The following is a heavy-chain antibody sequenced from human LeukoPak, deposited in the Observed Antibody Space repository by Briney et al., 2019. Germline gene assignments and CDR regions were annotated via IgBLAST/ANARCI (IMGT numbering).Heavy chain of an antibody. V-gene: IGHV4-59*12. D-gene: IGHD1-7*01. CDR2: IYSNGNT. Sequence: SETLSLTCTVSSGSISSYYWSWIRQPPGKGLELIGYIYSNGNTNYNPSLKSRVAMSVDTSKNQFSLKLNSVTAADTAVYYCARVYNWNSSGLGAPRDRGRGTLVTVSS. J-gene: IGHJ4*02. CDR3: ARVYNWNSSGLGAPRD. CDR1: SGSISSYY.